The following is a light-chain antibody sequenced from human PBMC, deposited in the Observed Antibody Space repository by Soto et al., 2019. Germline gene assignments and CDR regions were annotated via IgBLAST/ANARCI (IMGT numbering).Light chain of an antibody. J-gene: IGKJ1*01. Sequence: DIQMTQSPSTLSASVGDRVTITCRASRSIGNWLAWFQQKTGKAPQLLVYDASSLERGVPSRFSGSGSGTEFTLNISSLQPDDFATYYCQQYGSSSVTFGQETKVEIK. CDR2: DAS. V-gene: IGKV1-5*01. CDR1: RSIGNW. CDR3: QQYGSSSVT.